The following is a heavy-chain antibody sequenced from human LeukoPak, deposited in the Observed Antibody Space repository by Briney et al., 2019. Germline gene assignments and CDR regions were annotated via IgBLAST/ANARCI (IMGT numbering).Heavy chain of an antibody. Sequence: GGSLILSCVASGFTFRSHAMHWVRQAPGKGLEWVAVIWYDGSNKYYAESVKGRFTISRDNSKNTLYVQMNSLRVEDTAVYYCARDLGYYGSGSAFDIWGQGRMVTVSS. CDR3: ARDLGYYGSGSAFDI. CDR1: GFTFRSHA. J-gene: IGHJ3*02. V-gene: IGHV3-33*01. D-gene: IGHD3-10*01. CDR2: IWYDGSNK.